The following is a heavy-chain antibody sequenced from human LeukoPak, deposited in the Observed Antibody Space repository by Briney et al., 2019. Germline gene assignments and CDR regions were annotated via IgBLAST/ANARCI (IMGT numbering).Heavy chain of an antibody. CDR3: ARARYVNSFYAFDI. CDR2: INHSGST. Sequence: SETLSLACAVYGGSFSGYYWSWIRQPPGKGLEWIGEINHSGSTNYNPSLKSRVTISVDTSKNQFSLKLSSVTAADTAVYYCARARYVNSFYAFDIWGQGTLVTVSS. CDR1: GGSFSGYY. J-gene: IGHJ3*02. V-gene: IGHV4-34*01. D-gene: IGHD3-9*01.